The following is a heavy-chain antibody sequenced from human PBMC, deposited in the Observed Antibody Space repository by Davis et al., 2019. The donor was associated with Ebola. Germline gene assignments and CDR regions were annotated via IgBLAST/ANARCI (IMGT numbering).Heavy chain of an antibody. CDR2: INADDGTT. Sequence: PGGSLRLSCAASGFTFSNYAMHWVRQAPGKGLVWVSRINADDGTTTYADSVKGRFTISRDNANNTLYLQMNSLRAEDTAVYYCVRGWFPGMDIWGPGTTVTVSS. J-gene: IGHJ6*02. CDR1: GFTFSNYA. D-gene: IGHD2-15*01. CDR3: VRGWFPGMDI. V-gene: IGHV3-74*01.